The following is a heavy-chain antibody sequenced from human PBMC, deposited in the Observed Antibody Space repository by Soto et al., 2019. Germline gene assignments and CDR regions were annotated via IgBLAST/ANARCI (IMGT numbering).Heavy chain of an antibody. D-gene: IGHD5-18*01. CDR1: GGTFSSYS. CDR2: IIPIFGTA. V-gene: IGHV1-69*13. Sequence: SVKVSCKASGGTFSSYSISWVRQAPGQGLEWMGGIIPIFGTANYAQKFQGRVTITADESTSTAYMELSSLRSEDTAVYYCAREDTAMVPLNYWGQGTLVTVSS. J-gene: IGHJ4*02. CDR3: AREDTAMVPLNY.